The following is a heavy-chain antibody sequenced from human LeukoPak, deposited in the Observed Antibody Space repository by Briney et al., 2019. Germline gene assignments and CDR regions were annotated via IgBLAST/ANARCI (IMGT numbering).Heavy chain of an antibody. D-gene: IGHD3-16*01. Sequence: RASVKVSCKASGYIFTSYYMQWVRQALGQGLEWLGVVYPSAGTSDPAQRFRARITLSDDTSTSTAYRELRSLKSEDTAIYFCVREYHGGYFDFWGQGTLVTVSS. CDR3: VREYHGGYFDF. J-gene: IGHJ4*02. V-gene: IGHV1-46*03. CDR1: GYIFTSYY. CDR2: VYPSAGTS.